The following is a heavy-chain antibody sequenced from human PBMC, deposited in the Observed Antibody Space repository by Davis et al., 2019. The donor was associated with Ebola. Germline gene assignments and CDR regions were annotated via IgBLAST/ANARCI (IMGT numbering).Heavy chain of an antibody. CDR1: GFTVSSNY. Sequence: GGSLRLSCAASGFTVSSNYMSWVRQAPGKGLECVSLISGDGTLTYYADSVKGRFTISRDSSKNSLYLQMNSLRSEDTALYYCGKADCGGDCRVVDFWGQGTLVTVSA. CDR2: ISGDGTLT. CDR3: GKADCGGDCRVVDF. V-gene: IGHV3-43*02. D-gene: IGHD2-21*02. J-gene: IGHJ4*02.